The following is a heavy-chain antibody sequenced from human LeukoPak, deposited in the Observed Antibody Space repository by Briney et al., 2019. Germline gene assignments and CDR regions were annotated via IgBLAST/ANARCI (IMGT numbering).Heavy chain of an antibody. CDR3: AREYSGWGSNFDY. V-gene: IGHV3-7*03. CDR2: IKEDGSQK. CDR1: GFTFNSYW. J-gene: IGHJ4*02. Sequence: GGSLRLSCAASGFTFNSYWMTWVRQAPGKGLEWVANIKEDGSQKNYVDSVKGRFTISRDNTENSLYLQMNSLRAEDTAVYYCAREYSGWGSNFDYWGQGTLVTVSS. D-gene: IGHD6-19*01.